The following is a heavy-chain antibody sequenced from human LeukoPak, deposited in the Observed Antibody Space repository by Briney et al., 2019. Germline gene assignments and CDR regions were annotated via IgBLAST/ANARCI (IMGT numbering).Heavy chain of an antibody. Sequence: GGSLRLSCADSGFTFRSYWMQWVRQAPGKGLVGVSRINSDRSSTSYADSVKGRFTISRDNAKNTLNLQMDNLRAEDTAVYYCARPMSIATAGNYYYGMDVWGQGPRSPSP. D-gene: IGHD6-13*01. J-gene: IGHJ6*02. CDR1: GFTFRSYW. CDR3: ARPMSIATAGNYYYGMDV. CDR2: INSDRSST. V-gene: IGHV3-74*01.